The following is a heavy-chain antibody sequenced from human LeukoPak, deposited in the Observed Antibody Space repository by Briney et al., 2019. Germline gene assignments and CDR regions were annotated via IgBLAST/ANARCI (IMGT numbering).Heavy chain of an antibody. CDR1: GFVFSGSV. CDR3: TSLGRYCSGDTCYDYYYGVDV. Sequence: GGSLRLSCAASGFVFSGSVMHWVRQASGKGLEWVGRIRAKVNNYETTYAASVKGRFTISRDDSKNTVYLQMNSLKTEDTAVYYCTSLGRYCSGDTCYDYYYGVDVWGKGTTVTVSS. D-gene: IGHD2-15*01. CDR2: IRAKVNNYET. J-gene: IGHJ6*04. V-gene: IGHV3-73*01.